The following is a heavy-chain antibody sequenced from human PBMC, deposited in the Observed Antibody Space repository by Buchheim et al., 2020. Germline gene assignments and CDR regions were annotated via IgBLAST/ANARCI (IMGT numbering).Heavy chain of an antibody. CDR1: GFTVSSNY. V-gene: IGHV3-66*01. J-gene: IGHJ5*02. Sequence: EVQLVESGGGLVQPGGSLRLSCAASGFTVSSNYMSWVRQAPGKGLEWVSVIYSGGSTYYADSVKGRFTISRDNSKNTLYLQMNSLRAEDTAVYYCAREEKYYDRSGYYGWFDPWGQGTL. CDR3: AREEKYYDRSGYYGWFDP. D-gene: IGHD3-22*01. CDR2: IYSGGST.